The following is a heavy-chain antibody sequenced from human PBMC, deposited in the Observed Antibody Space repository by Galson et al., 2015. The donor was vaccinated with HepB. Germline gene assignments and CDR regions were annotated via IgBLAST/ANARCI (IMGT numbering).Heavy chain of an antibody. Sequence: SLRLSCAASGFTFSSYAMHWVRQAPGKGLEWVAVISYDGSNKYYADSVKGRFTISRDNSKNTLYLQMNSLRAEDTAVYYCARAGDNYQGAFDIWGQGTMVTVSS. CDR2: ISYDGSNK. V-gene: IGHV3-30-3*01. D-gene: IGHD4-11*01. CDR1: GFTFSSYA. CDR3: ARAGDNYQGAFDI. J-gene: IGHJ3*02.